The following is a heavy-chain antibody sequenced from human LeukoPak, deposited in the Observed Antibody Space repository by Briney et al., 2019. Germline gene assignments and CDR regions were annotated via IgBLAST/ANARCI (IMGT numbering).Heavy chain of an antibody. CDR1: GGSISSSSYD. V-gene: IGHV4-39*01. J-gene: IGHJ3*02. CDR3: ASRERGYGDYDDAFDI. D-gene: IGHD4-17*01. Sequence: PSETLSLTCTVSGGSISSSSYDWGWIRQPPGKGLEWIGSIYYSGSTYYNPSLKSRVTISVDTSKNQFSLKLSSVTAADTAVYYCASRERGYGDYDDAFDIWGQGTMVTVSS. CDR2: IYYSGST.